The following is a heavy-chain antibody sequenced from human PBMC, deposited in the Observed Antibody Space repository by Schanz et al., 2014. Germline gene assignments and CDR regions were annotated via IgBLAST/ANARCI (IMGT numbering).Heavy chain of an antibody. D-gene: IGHD6-13*01. CDR1: GFTFSTYA. CDR3: ARGYSNIWSPMAY. J-gene: IGHJ4*02. V-gene: IGHV3-23*01. Sequence: EVQLLESGGALVQPGGSLRLSCSASGFTFSTYAMSWVRQAPGKGLEWVSGLSASGGHTYYADSVKGRFIISRDNSKNNSKNTLYLQMNSLRAEDTAVYYCARGYSNIWSPMAYWGQGTLVAVSS. CDR2: LSASGGHT.